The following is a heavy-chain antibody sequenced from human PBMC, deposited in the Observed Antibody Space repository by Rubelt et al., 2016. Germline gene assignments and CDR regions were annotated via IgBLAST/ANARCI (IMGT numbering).Heavy chain of an antibody. Sequence: VQLVQSGAEVKKPGASVEVSCKASGYTFTNYDINWVRQATGQGLEWMGWISTYNGNINYAQKLQGRVTMTTDTSTNTAYMELKSMRSDDTDVYHCARIVKDYDAGRGVNWFDPWGQGTLVTVSS. J-gene: IGHJ5*02. CDR1: GYTFTNYD. D-gene: IGHD3-10*01. V-gene: IGHV1-18*01. CDR2: ISTYNGNI. CDR3: ARIVKDYDAGRGVNWFDP.